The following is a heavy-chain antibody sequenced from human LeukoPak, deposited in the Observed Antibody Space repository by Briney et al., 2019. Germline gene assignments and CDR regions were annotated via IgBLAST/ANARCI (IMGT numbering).Heavy chain of an antibody. J-gene: IGHJ2*01. D-gene: IGHD5-24*01. CDR3: ARARRDGYNWANWYFDL. V-gene: IGHV3-74*01. CDR2: INSDGSST. CDR1: GFTFSSYW. Sequence: GGSLRLSCAASGFTFSSYWMHWVRQAPGKGLVWVSRINSDGSSTSYADSVKGRFTISRDNAKNSLYLQMNSLRAEDTAVYYCARARRDGYNWANWYFDLWGRGTLVTVSS.